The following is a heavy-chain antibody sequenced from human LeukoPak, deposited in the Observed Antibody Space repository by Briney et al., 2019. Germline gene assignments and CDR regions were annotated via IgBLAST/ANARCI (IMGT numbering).Heavy chain of an antibody. V-gene: IGHV3-21*01. CDR1: GFTFSSYW. J-gene: IGHJ3*02. CDR2: ISSSSSYI. CDR3: ARVGRGLAAPHTGNSAAFDI. D-gene: IGHD4-23*01. Sequence: GGSLRLSCAASGFTFSSYWMSWVRQAPGKGLEWVSSISSSSSYIYYADSVKGRFTISRDNAKNSLYLQMNSLRAEDTAVYYCARVGRGLAAPHTGNSAAFDIWGQGTMVTVSS.